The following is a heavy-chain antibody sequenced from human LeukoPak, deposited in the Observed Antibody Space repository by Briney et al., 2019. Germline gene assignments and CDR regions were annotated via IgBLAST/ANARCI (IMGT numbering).Heavy chain of an antibody. Sequence: QPGRSLRLSCVASGFTFSTYSMTWVRQAPGKGLEWVSSIYGNGERTFYADSVKGRFTIFRDNSKNTLYLEMPGLRPEDTAVYYCAKDVVPDSGWDLDYWGQGTLVTVSS. CDR2: IYGNGERT. J-gene: IGHJ4*02. V-gene: IGHV3-23*01. D-gene: IGHD6-19*01. CDR3: AKDVVPDSGWDLDY. CDR1: GFTFSTYS.